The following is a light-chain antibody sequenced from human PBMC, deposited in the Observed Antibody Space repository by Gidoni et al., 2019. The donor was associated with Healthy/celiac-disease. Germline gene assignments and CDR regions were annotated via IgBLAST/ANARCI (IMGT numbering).Light chain of an antibody. V-gene: IGKV1-39*01. CDR3: QQSYTAPQT. J-gene: IGKJ1*01. CDR2: AAS. Sequence: DIQMTQSPSSLYSSVGDRVTGTGRARQSISSYLNWYQQKPGKAPTILIYAASSLQIGVPSRFGGSGSGTDFTLTISSLQPEDFATYYCQQSYTAPQTFGHGTKVEIK. CDR1: QSISSY.